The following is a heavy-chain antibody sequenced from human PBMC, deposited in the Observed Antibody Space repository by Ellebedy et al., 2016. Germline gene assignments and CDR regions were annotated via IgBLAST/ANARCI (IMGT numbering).Heavy chain of an antibody. CDR3: ARHRDDQDTVYPVGYYGMDV. D-gene: IGHD2-15*01. CDR2: IYPGDSDT. Sequence: ASVKVSCKVSGYTLTELSMHWVRQMPGKGLEWMGIIYPGDSDTRYSPSFQGQVTISADKSISTAYLQWSSLKASDTAMYYCARHRDDQDTVYPVGYYGMDVWGQGTTVTVSS. V-gene: IGHV5-51*01. J-gene: IGHJ6*02. CDR1: GYTLTELS.